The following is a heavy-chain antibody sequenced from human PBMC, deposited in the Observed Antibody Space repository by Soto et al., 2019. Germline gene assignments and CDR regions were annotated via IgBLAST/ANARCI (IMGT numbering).Heavy chain of an antibody. Sequence: SETLSLTCTVSGGSVSSGSYYWSWIRQPPGKGLVWIGYIYYSGSTNYNPSLKSRVTISVDTSKNQFSLKLSSVTAADTAVYYCARGPLVAAAGTVYYYYGMDVWGQGTTVTVSS. J-gene: IGHJ6*02. D-gene: IGHD6-13*01. V-gene: IGHV4-61*01. CDR1: GGSVSSGSYY. CDR2: IYYSGST. CDR3: ARGPLVAAAGTVYYYYGMDV.